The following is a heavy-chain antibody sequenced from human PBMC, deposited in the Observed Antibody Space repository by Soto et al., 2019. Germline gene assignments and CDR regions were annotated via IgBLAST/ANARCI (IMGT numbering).Heavy chain of an antibody. V-gene: IGHV4-34*01. CDR3: ARDFDY. J-gene: IGHJ4*02. CDR1: GGSFSGYY. CDR2: INHSGST. Sequence: SETLSLTCAVYGGSFSGYYWSWIRQPPGKGLEWIGEINHSGSTNYNPSLKSRVTISVDTSKNQFSLKLNSVTAADTAVYYCARDFDYWGQGTLVTVSS.